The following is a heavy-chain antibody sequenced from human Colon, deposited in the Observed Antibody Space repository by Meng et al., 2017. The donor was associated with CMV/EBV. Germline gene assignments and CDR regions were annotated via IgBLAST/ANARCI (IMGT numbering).Heavy chain of an antibody. V-gene: IGHV1-18*01. CDR1: GYTFSNYG. J-gene: IGHJ4*02. D-gene: IGHD6-25*01. Sequence: ASVKVSCKTSGYTFSNYGLFWVRQAPGQGLEWLGWISLHNGNTQYAQTIRDRVIMTADISTATAYMELRSLRSDDTAVYFCATLKAGYYFDSWGQGTLVTVSS. CDR3: ATLKAGYYFDS. CDR2: ISLHNGNT.